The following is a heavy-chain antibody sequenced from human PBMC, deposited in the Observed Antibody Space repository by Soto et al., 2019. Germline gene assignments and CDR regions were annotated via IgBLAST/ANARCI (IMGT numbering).Heavy chain of an antibody. CDR2: IKRKSDGGTT. V-gene: IGHV3-15*01. Sequence: GGALRVSSAASGLTASDAWMSWVRQAPGKGLDWVGRIKRKSDGGTTEYAAPVRGRFTISRDDSKNTLNLQMKSLKTEDTDVYYSTTDLRRIAVVVGSTGYFNPWGQGTPVPLSS. J-gene: IGHJ5*02. D-gene: IGHD2-15*01. CDR1: GLTASDAW. CDR3: TTDLRRIAVVVGSTGYFNP.